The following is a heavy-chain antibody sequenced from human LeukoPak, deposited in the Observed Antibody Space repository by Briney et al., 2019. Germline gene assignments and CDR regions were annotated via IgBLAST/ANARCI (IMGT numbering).Heavy chain of an antibody. CDR3: ARGSTYYDSSGRVNNWFDP. D-gene: IGHD3-22*01. CDR1: GYSISSGYY. V-gene: IGHV4-38-2*02. Sequence: SETLSLTCTVSGYSISSGYYWGWIRQPPGKGLEWIGSIYHSGSTYYNPSLKSRVTISVDTSKNQFSLKLSSVTAADTAVYYCARGSTYYDSSGRVNNWFDPWGQGTLVTVSS. CDR2: IYHSGST. J-gene: IGHJ5*02.